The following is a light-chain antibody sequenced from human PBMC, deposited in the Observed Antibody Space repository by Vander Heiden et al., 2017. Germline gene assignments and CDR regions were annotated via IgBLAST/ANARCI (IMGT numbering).Light chain of an antibody. CDR1: QSVSSY. CDR3: QQRRT. V-gene: IGKV3-11*01. CDR2: DAS. J-gene: IGKJ3*01. Sequence: EIVLTQSPATLSLSPGERATLSCRASQSVSSYLAWYQQKPGRAPRLLIYDASNRATGIPARFSGSGSGTDFTLTISSLEPEDFAVYYCQQRRTFGPGTKVDIK.